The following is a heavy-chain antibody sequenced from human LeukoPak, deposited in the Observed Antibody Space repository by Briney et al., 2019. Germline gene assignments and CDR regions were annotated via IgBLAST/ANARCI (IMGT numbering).Heavy chain of an antibody. CDR2: INPSGGST. Sequence: GASVKVSCKASGYTFTSYYMHWVRQAPGQGLEWMGIINPSGGSTSYAQKFQGRVTITRDTSASTAYMELSSLRSEDTAVYYCARDNGDYSEYWGQGTLVTVSS. D-gene: IGHD4-17*01. CDR3: ARDNGDYSEY. J-gene: IGHJ4*02. CDR1: GYTFTSYY. V-gene: IGHV1-46*01.